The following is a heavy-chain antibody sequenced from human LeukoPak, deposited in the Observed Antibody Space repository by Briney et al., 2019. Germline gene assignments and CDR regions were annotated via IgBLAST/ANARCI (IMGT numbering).Heavy chain of an antibody. CDR2: MNPNSGNT. V-gene: IGHV1-8*03. Sequence: ASVTVSCKASGYTFTSYDINWVRQATGQGLEWMGWMNPNSGNTGYAQKFQGRVTITRNTSISTACMELSSLRSEDTAVYYCARGHRIAGGVIQYYFDYWGQGTLVTVSS. D-gene: IGHD3-16*01. CDR1: GYTFTSYD. CDR3: ARGHRIAGGVIQYYFDY. J-gene: IGHJ4*02.